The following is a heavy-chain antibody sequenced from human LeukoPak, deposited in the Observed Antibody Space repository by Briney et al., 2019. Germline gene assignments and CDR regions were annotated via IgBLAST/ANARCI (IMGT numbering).Heavy chain of an antibody. CDR3: ARIRATMTTKQFDY. J-gene: IGHJ4*02. CDR1: GGSISSGGYY. V-gene: IGHV4-31*03. D-gene: IGHD4-17*01. CDR2: IYYSGST. Sequence: PSETLSLTCTVSGGSISSGGYYWSWIRQHPGKGLEWIGYIYYSGSTYYNPSLKSRVTISVDTSKNQFSLKLSSVTAADTAVYYCARIRATMTTKQFDYWGQGTLVTVSS.